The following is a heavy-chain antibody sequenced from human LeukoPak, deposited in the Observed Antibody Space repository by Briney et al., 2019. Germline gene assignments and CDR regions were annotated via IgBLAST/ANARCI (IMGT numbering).Heavy chain of an antibody. CDR1: GYTFTGYH. Sequence: ASVKVSCKASGYTFTGYHIHWVRQAPGQGLEWMGWINPDNDDTKHPQKFQGSVTLTRDTSINTAFMEVHRLRSDDPAIYYCARASYYYDKSGYDYWGQGTLVTVSS. CDR2: INPDNDDT. J-gene: IGHJ4*02. V-gene: IGHV1-2*02. CDR3: ARASYYYDKSGYDY. D-gene: IGHD3-22*01.